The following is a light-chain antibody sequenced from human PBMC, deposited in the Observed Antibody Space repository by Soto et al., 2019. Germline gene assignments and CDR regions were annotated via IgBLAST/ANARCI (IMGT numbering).Light chain of an antibody. V-gene: IGKV3-20*01. CDR3: QQYGSSPPT. J-gene: IGKJ1*01. Sequence: EIVLTQSPGTLSLSPGERGTLSCRASQSVTSNSVAWYQQKPGQAPRLLIYGASSRVAGLPDRFSGAGSGTDFTLTISRLEPEDFAVYVCQQYGSSPPTFGQGTKVDVK. CDR2: GAS. CDR1: QSVTSNS.